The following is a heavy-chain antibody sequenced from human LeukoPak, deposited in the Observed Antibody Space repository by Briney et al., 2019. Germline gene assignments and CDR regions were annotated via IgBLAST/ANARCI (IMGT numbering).Heavy chain of an antibody. Sequence: PSETLSLTCTVSGGSISSYYWSWIRQPPGKGLEWIGYIYYSGSTNYNPSLKSRVTISVDTSKNQFSLKLSSVTAADTAVYYCARAGSSYYYYYYGMDVWGQGTTVTVSS. V-gene: IGHV4-59*01. CDR2: IYYSGST. D-gene: IGHD6-6*01. CDR3: ARAGSSYYYYYYGMDV. CDR1: GGSISSYY. J-gene: IGHJ6*02.